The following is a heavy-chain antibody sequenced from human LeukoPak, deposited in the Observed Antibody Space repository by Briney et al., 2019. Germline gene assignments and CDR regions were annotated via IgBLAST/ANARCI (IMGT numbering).Heavy chain of an antibody. D-gene: IGHD4-17*01. CDR1: GGSICSYY. Sequence: PSETLSLTCTVSGGSICSYYWSWIRKPPGKGMEWIGYIYYSGSTNYNPSLKSRVTISVDTSKNQFSLKLSSVTAADTAVYYRARRREDYGDSQPFDYWGQGTLVTVSS. J-gene: IGHJ4*02. CDR2: IYYSGST. CDR3: ARRREDYGDSQPFDY. V-gene: IGHV4-59*08.